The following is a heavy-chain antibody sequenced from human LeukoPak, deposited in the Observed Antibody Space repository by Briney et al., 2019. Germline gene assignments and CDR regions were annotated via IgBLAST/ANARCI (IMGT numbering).Heavy chain of an antibody. CDR1: GYTFTSYG. V-gene: IGHV1-18*01. Sequence: GASVKVSCKASGYTFTSYGISWVRQAPGQGLEWMGWISAYNGNTNYAQKLQGRVTMTTDTSTSTAYMELRSLRSDDTAVYYCARFRVESYYLRDYYYGMDVWGQGTTVTVSS. CDR2: ISAYNGNT. CDR3: ARFRVESYYLRDYYYGMDV. J-gene: IGHJ6*02. D-gene: IGHD1-26*01.